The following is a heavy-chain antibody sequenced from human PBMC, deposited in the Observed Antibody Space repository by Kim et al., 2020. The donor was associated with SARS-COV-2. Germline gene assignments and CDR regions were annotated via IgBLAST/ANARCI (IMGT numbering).Heavy chain of an antibody. CDR2: TT. D-gene: IGHD1-26*01. V-gene: IGHV3-15*01. J-gene: IGHJ4*02. Sequence: TTDYAAPVKGRFTISRDDSKNTLYLQMNSLKTEDTAVYYCTTQGELPIDYWGQGTLVTVSS. CDR3: TTQGELPIDY.